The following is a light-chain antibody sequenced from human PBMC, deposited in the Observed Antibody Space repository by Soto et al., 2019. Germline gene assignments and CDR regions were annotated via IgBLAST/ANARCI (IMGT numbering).Light chain of an antibody. CDR2: GAS. V-gene: IGKV3-20*01. J-gene: IGKJ3*01. Sequence: DIVLTQSPCTLSLSPGETATLSCRASQSLAGNYLAWYQQKPGQAPRLLISGASSRATGIPDRFSGSGSGTDFTLTISGLEPEDFAVYYWQQYVSQTTFGPGTKVDIK. CDR1: QSLAGNY. CDR3: QQYVSQTT.